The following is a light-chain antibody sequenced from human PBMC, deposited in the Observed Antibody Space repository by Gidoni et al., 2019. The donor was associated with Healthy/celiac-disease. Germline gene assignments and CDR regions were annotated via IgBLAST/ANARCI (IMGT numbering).Light chain of an antibody. CDR1: SGSIASNY. Sequence: NFMLTQPHSMSESPGKTVTISCTRSSGSIASNYVQWYQQRPGSSPTTVIYEDNQRPSGVPDRFSGPIDSSSNSASLTISGLKTEDEADYYCQSYDSSNWVFGGGTKLTVL. J-gene: IGLJ3*02. CDR3: QSYDSSNWV. V-gene: IGLV6-57*01. CDR2: EDN.